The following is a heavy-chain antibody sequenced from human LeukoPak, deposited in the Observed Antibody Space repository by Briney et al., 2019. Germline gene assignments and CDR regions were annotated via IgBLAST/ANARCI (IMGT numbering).Heavy chain of an antibody. D-gene: IGHD2/OR15-2a*01. V-gene: IGHV4-59*08. CDR1: GGSISSYY. J-gene: IGHJ4*02. Sequence: SETLSLTCTVSGGSISSYYWSWIRQPPGKGLEWNAYISDIGSINYNPSLKSRVTISLDTSKNQFSLKLSSVTAADTAVYYCAGHHPRNTVDFWGQGTLVTVSS. CDR3: AGHHPRNTVDF. CDR2: ISDIGSI.